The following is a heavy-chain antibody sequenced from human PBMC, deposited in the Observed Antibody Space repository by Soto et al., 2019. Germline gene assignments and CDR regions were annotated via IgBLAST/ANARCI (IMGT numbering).Heavy chain of an antibody. V-gene: IGHV1-69*06. CDR2: IIPIFGTA. CDR3: ARGGDYYYYGMDV. D-gene: IGHD3-16*01. J-gene: IGHJ6*02. Sequence: SVKVSCKASGGTFSSYAISWVRQAPGQGLEWMGGIIPIFGTANYAQKFQGRVTITAGKSTSTAYMELSSLRSEDTAVYYCARGGDYYYYGMDVWGQGTTVTVSS. CDR1: GGTFSSYA.